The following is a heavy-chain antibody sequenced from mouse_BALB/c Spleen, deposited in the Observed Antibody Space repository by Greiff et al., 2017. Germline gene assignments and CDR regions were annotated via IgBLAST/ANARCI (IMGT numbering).Heavy chain of an antibody. D-gene: IGHD3-1*01. CDR1: GFTFSSFG. CDR3: ARGGSGYVWFAY. Sequence: EVQRVESGGGLVQPGGSRKLSCAASGFTFSSFGMHWVRQAPEKGLEWVAYISSGSSTIYYADTVKGRFTISRDNPKNTLFLQMTSLRSEDTAMYYCARGGSGYVWFAYWGQGTLVTVSA. CDR2: ISSGSSTI. V-gene: IGHV5-17*02. J-gene: IGHJ3*01.